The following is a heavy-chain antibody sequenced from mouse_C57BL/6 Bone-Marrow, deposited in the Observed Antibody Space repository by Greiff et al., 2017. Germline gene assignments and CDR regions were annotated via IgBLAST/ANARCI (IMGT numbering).Heavy chain of an antibody. J-gene: IGHJ1*03. CDR3: ARRWDYGNYLYWYFDV. CDR1: GFSLSTSGMG. V-gene: IGHV8-12*01. Sequence: QVQLKESGPGILQSSQTLSLTCSFSGFSLSTSGMGVSWIRQPSGKGLEWLAHIYWDDDKRYNPSMKSRLTISKDTSRNQVFLKITSVDTADTATYYGARRWDYGNYLYWYFDVWGTGTTVTVSS. D-gene: IGHD2-1*01. CDR2: IYWDDDK.